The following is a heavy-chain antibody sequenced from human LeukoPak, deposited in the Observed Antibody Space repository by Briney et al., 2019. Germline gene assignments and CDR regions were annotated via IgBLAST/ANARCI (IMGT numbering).Heavy chain of an antibody. CDR2: ISGSGDNT. Sequence: PGGSLRLSCAASGSTFSSYTMSWVRQAPGKGLEWVSGISGSGDNTYYADSVKGRFTISRDNSKNTLHLHMNSLRAEDTAVYYCAKERTPDSRNWYTGDYWGQGTLVTVSS. CDR3: AKERTPDSRNWYTGDY. V-gene: IGHV3-23*01. CDR1: GSTFSSYT. J-gene: IGHJ4*02. D-gene: IGHD3-22*01.